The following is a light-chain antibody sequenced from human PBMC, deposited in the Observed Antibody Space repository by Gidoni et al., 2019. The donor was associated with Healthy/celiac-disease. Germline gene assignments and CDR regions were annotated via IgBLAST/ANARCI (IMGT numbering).Light chain of an antibody. J-gene: IGKJ4*01. V-gene: IGKV1-39*01. CDR3: QQRYSSPLT. CDR2: AAS. CDR1: QSISSY. Sequence: DIQMTLYPSSLSASVGDRGTISCRASQSISSYLDWYQQKPGKAPRLLIYAASSLQTGIPARFSGSGSGTDFTLTISSLQPEDFATYYCQQRYSSPLTFGAGTKVEIK.